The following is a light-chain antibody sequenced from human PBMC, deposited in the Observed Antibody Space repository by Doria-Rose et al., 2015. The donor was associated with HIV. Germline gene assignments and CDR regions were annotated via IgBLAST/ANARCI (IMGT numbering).Light chain of an antibody. CDR3: HQYGTSWT. CDR1: QGFSSTY. CDR2: DGS. V-gene: IGKV3-20*01. J-gene: IGKJ1*01. Sequence: TQSPGTLSLSPGERATLSCRASQGFSSTYLAWYQQKPGQAPSLLIYDGSTRATGIPDRFSASGSGTDFTLTINRLEPGDFALYYCHQYGTSWTFGQGTKVEI.